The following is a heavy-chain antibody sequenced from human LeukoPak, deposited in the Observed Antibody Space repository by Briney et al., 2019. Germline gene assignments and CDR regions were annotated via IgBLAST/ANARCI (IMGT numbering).Heavy chain of an antibody. CDR3: AKDHSNALVRFGEVIRKSRDGYFDY. CDR2: IKSKTDGGTR. V-gene: IGHV3-15*01. J-gene: IGHJ4*02. CDR1: GFTFTNSW. D-gene: IGHD3-10*01. Sequence: GGSLRLSCAGSGFTFTNSWMNWVRQTPGKGLEWVGRIKSKTDGGTRDYAAPVKDRFTISRDNSKNTLYLQMNSLIPEDTAVYYCAKDHSNALVRFGEVIRKSRDGYFDYWGQGTLVTVSS.